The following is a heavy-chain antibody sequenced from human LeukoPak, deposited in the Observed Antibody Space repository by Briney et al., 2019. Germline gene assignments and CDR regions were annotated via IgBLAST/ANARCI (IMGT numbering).Heavy chain of an antibody. J-gene: IGHJ4*02. CDR2: IKQDGSDK. CDR1: GFTFSNYW. D-gene: IGHD1-1*01. CDR3: ARDILGTIGTSDY. Sequence: GGSLRLSCAASGFTFSNYWMSWVRQAPGKGLEWVANIKQDGSDKYYVDSVKGRFTVSRDNAKNSLYLQMSSLRAEDTAVYYCARDILGTIGTSDYWGQGTLVTVSS. V-gene: IGHV3-7*01.